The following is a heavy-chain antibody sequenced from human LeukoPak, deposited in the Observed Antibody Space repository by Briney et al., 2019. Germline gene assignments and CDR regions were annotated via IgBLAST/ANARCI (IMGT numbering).Heavy chain of an antibody. CDR3: ATVRKYSSSWYKSYYYYIDV. CDR1: GYTFTDYY. Sequence: ASVKISCKVSGYTFTDYYMRWVQQAPGKGLEWMGLVDPEDGETIYAEKFQGRVTITADTSTDTAYMELSSLRSEDTAVYYCATVRKYSSSWYKSYYYYIDVWGKGTTVTVSS. J-gene: IGHJ6*03. D-gene: IGHD6-13*01. V-gene: IGHV1-69-2*01. CDR2: VDPEDGET.